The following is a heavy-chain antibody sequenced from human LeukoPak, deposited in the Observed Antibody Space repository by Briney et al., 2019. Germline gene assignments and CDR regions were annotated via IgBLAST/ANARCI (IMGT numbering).Heavy chain of an antibody. Sequence: GGSLRLSCAASGFTFRGYGMHWVRQAPGKGLDWVAFIGYDGNNKYYVDSVKGRFTISRDNSRSTLYLQMNSLRGEDTAVYYSAKDRGTWNYMDVWGKGTTVTVSS. CDR3: AKDRGTWNYMDV. J-gene: IGHJ6*03. D-gene: IGHD3-10*01. CDR1: GFTFRGYG. V-gene: IGHV3-30*02. CDR2: IGYDGNNK.